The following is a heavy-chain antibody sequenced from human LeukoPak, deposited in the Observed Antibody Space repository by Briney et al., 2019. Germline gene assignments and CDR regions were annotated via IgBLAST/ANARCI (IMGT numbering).Heavy chain of an antibody. CDR1: GYTFTGYY. CDR3: ARGKRYSSSRYYYYGMDV. V-gene: IGHV1-8*02. D-gene: IGHD6-13*01. Sequence: ASVKVSCKASGYTFTGYYMHWVRQATGQGLEWMGWMNPNSGNTGYAQKFQGRVTMTRNTSISTAYMELSSLRSEDTAVYYCARGKRYSSSRYYYYGMDVWGQGTTVTVSS. J-gene: IGHJ6*02. CDR2: MNPNSGNT.